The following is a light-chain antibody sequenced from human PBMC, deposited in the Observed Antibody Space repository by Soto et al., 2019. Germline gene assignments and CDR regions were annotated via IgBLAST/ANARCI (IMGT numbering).Light chain of an antibody. J-gene: IGLJ7*01. CDR1: SSDVGGYNY. V-gene: IGLV2-14*03. CDR2: DVS. CDR3: SSYTSSSITFVV. Sequence: QSALTQPASVSGSPGQSITVSCTGTSSDVGGYNYVSWYQHHPGKAPKLIIYDVSNRPSGVSNRFSGSKSGNTASLTISGLQAEDEADYYCSSYTSSSITFVVFGGGTQLTVL.